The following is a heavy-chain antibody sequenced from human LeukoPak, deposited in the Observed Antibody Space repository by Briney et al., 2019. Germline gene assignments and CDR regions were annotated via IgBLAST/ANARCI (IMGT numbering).Heavy chain of an antibody. V-gene: IGHV1-18*01. J-gene: IGHJ4*02. CDR1: GYTFTSYG. D-gene: IGHD2-2*01. CDR3: ARSAEKPDCSSTSCYRGDDY. CDR2: ISAYNGNT. Sequence: ASVKVSCKASGYTFTSYGISWVRQAPGQGLEWMGWISAYNGNTNYAQKLQGRVTMTTDTSTSTAYMELRSLRSDDTAVYYCARSAEKPDCSSTSCYRGDDYWGQGTLVTVSS.